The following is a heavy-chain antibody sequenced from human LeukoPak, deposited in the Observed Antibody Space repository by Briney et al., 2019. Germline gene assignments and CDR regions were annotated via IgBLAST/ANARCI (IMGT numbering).Heavy chain of an antibody. V-gene: IGHV4-34*01. D-gene: IGHD3-3*01. Sequence: RSSETLSLTCAVYGGSFSGYYWSWIRQPPGKGLEWIGEINHSGSTNYNPSLKSRVTISVDTSKNQFSLKLSSVTAADTAVYYCARGSYDFWSGYPPYNWFDPWGQGTLVTVSS. CDR2: INHSGST. J-gene: IGHJ5*02. CDR3: ARGSYDFWSGYPPYNWFDP. CDR1: GGSFSGYY.